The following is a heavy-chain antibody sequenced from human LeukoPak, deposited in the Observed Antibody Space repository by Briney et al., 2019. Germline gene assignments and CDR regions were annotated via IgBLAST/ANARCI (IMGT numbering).Heavy chain of an antibody. CDR1: GGSISTNTYY. CDR2: IHYSGST. Sequence: PSETLSLTCTVSGGSISTNTYYWGWMRRPPGKGLEWIGTIHYSGSTYYTPSLKSRVTISIDTSKNQFSLKVNSMTATDTAVYYCAPHSGRYRDAFEIWGQGTMVTVSS. CDR3: APHSGRYRDAFEI. J-gene: IGHJ3*02. D-gene: IGHD1-26*01. V-gene: IGHV4-39*01.